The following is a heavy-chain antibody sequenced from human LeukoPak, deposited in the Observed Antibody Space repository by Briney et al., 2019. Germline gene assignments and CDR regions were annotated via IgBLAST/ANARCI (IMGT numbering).Heavy chain of an antibody. Sequence: SETLSLTCTVSGGSISSYYWSWIRQPPGKGLEWIGYIYYSGSTNYNPSLKSRVTISVDTSKNQFSLKLSSVTAADTAVYYCARPVYCSSTSCEAFDIWGQGTMVTVSS. CDR1: GGSISSYY. V-gene: IGHV4-59*08. J-gene: IGHJ3*02. CDR3: ARPVYCSSTSCEAFDI. CDR2: IYYSGST. D-gene: IGHD2-2*01.